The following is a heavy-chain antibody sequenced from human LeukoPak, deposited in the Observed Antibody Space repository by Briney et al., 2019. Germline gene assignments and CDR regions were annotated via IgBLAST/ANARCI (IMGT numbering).Heavy chain of an antibody. CDR3: AREVVIFDY. D-gene: IGHD3-22*01. CDR1: GGSFSGYY. V-gene: IGHV4-34*01. J-gene: IGHJ4*02. Sequence: SETLSLTCAVYGGSFSGYYRSWIRQPPGKGLEWIGEINHSGSTNYNPSLKSRVTISVDTSKNQFSLKLSSVTAADTAVYYCAREVVIFDYWGQGTLVTVSS. CDR2: INHSGST.